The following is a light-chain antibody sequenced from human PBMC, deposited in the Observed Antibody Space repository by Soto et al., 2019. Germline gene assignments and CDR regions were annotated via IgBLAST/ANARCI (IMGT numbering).Light chain of an antibody. V-gene: IGLV1-51*01. CDR3: AAWDDSLSGFNWV. CDR1: SSNIGNNY. Sequence: QSVLTQPPSVSAAPGQKVTISCSGSSSNIGNNYVSWYQQLPGTAPKLLIYDNNKRPSGIPDRFSGSKSGTSATLGITGLQTGDEADYYCAAWDDSLSGFNWVFGGGTKLTVL. CDR2: DNN. J-gene: IGLJ3*02.